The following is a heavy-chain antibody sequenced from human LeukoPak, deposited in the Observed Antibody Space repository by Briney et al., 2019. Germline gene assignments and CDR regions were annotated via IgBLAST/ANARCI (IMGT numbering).Heavy chain of an antibody. V-gene: IGHV4-59*01. CDR1: GGSISSYY. Sequence: ASETLSLTCTVSGGSISSYYWSWIRQPPGKGLEWIGYIYYSGSTNYNPSLKSRVTISVDTSKNQFSLKLSSVTAADTAVYYCARVPRITIFGVVNLNFDYWGQGTLVTVSS. J-gene: IGHJ4*02. D-gene: IGHD3-3*01. CDR2: IYYSGST. CDR3: ARVPRITIFGVVNLNFDY.